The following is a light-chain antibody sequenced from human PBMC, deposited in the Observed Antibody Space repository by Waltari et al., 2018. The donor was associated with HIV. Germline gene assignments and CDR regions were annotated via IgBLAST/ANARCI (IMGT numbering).Light chain of an antibody. CDR2: WAS. Sequence: DIVMTQSPDSMAVSLGERATINCQSSQSVLYSSNSKNFLAWYQQKPRQPPKLLIYWASTRESVVPDRFSGSGSGTDFTLTISSLQAEDVAVYYCQQYYSTPLTFGGGTKVEIK. CDR1: QSVLYSSNSKNF. V-gene: IGKV4-1*01. J-gene: IGKJ4*01. CDR3: QQYYSTPLT.